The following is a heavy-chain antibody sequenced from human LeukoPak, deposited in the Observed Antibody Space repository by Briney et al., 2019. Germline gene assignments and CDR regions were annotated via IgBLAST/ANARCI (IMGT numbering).Heavy chain of an antibody. CDR1: GYTFTSYY. CDR2: INPSGGST. CDR3: AREWELLRKYLYH. D-gene: IGHD1-26*01. Sequence: ASVKVSCKASGYTFTSYYMHWVRQAPGQELEWMGIINPSGGSTSYAQKFQGRVTMTRDTSTSTVYMELSSLRSDDTAVYYCAREWELLRKYLYHWGQGTLVTVSS. V-gene: IGHV1-46*01. J-gene: IGHJ1*01.